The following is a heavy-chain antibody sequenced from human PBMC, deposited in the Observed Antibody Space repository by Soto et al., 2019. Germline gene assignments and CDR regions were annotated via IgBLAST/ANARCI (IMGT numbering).Heavy chain of an antibody. CDR1: GFTVSTNY. V-gene: IGHV3-53*02. CDR3: ASGQQVILRYYYGLDV. J-gene: IGHJ6*02. Sequence: EVQLVETGGGLIQPGGSLRLSCAVSGFTVSTNYMSWVRQAPGKGLEWVSVIYYDDGSTYYADSVKGRFSISRDSSRNTLYLQMNSLRAEDPAVYYCASGQQVILRYYYGLDVWGQGTTVTVSS. CDR2: IYYDDGST. D-gene: IGHD6-13*01.